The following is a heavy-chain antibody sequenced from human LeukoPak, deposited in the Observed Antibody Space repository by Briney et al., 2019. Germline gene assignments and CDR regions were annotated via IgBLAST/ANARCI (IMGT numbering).Heavy chain of an antibody. J-gene: IGHJ3*02. V-gene: IGHV4-38-2*02. CDR1: GYSISSGYY. CDR3: AKSNGYGLVDI. D-gene: IGHD3-10*01. Sequence: PSETLSLTCTVSGYSISSGYYWAWIRQPPGKGLQWIGNIYHSGNTYYNPSLKSRVSISVDTSKNQFSLKLNSVTAADTAVYYCAKSNGYGLVDIWGQGTMVTVSS. CDR2: IYHSGNT.